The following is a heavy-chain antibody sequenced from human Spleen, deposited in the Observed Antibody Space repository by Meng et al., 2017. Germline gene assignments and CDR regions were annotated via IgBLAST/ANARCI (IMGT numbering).Heavy chain of an antibody. CDR2: IYPSGTT. V-gene: IGHV4-4*03. CDR1: GDSTSNTNW. Sequence: ALGLLKPPATLSRPCATAGDSTSNTNWWTWVRRPPGKGLEWIGEIYPSGTTDFNPSLKSRVTISVDRANNQFSLKLSSVTAADTAVYYCAGGSLTVTTENINYWGQGTLVTVSS. D-gene: IGHD4-17*01. J-gene: IGHJ4*02. CDR3: AGGSLTVTTENINY.